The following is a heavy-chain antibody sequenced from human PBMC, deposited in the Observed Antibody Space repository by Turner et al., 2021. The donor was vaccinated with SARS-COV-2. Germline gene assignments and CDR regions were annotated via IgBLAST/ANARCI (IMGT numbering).Heavy chain of an antibody. D-gene: IGHD6-13*01. V-gene: IGHV3-7*03. CDR3: ARLHTSSWYFDY. CDR1: GFTFSSYW. Sequence: EVQLVESGGGFVQPGVSLSLSCAASGFTFSSYWMSWVRQAPGKGLEWVANIKQDGSEKYYVDSVKGRFTIARDNAKNSLYLQMNSLRAEDTAVYYCARLHTSSWYFDYWGQGTLVTVSS. CDR2: IKQDGSEK. J-gene: IGHJ4*02.